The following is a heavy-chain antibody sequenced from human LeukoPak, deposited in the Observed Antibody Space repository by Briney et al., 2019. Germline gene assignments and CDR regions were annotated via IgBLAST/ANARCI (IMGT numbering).Heavy chain of an antibody. V-gene: IGHV4-59*01. D-gene: IGHD1-26*01. J-gene: IGHJ3*02. Sequence: SETLSLTRTVSGGSISSYYWSWIRQPPGKGLEWIGNIYNSGNTNYNPSLKSRVTISVDTSKNQFSLNLNSVTAADTAVYYCARGWSGSYGGTDAFDIWGQGTMVTVSS. CDR1: GGSISSYY. CDR3: ARGWSGSYGGTDAFDI. CDR2: IYNSGNT.